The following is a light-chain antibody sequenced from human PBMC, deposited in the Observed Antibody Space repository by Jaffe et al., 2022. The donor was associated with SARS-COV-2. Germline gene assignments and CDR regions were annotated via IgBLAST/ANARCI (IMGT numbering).Light chain of an antibody. Sequence: DIQMTQSPSSLSASVGDRVTITCRASQSISNSLNWYQQKPGKAPKLLIYAASRLQSGVPSRFSGSGSGTDFTLTISSLQPEDFATYFCQQSYSSPRTFGQGTKVEIK. V-gene: IGKV1-39*01. CDR3: QQSYSSPRT. CDR2: AAS. CDR1: QSISNS. J-gene: IGKJ1*01.